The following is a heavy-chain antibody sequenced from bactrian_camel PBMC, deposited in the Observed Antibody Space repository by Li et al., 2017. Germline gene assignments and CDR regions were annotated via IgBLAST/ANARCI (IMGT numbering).Heavy chain of an antibody. J-gene: IGHJ4*01. CDR2: VNWSGDST. V-gene: IGHV3S1*01. CDR3: ATDRYWWYGRYEYNY. D-gene: IGHD7*01. CDR1: GFTFSSYW. Sequence: HVQLVESGGGLVQPGGSLRVSCAASGFTFSSYWMYWVRQAPGKGLEWVSAVNWSGDSTTYADSVKGQFTISRDNAKNTVYMQMNSLKSEDTALYYCATDRYWWYGRYEYNYWGQGTQVTVS.